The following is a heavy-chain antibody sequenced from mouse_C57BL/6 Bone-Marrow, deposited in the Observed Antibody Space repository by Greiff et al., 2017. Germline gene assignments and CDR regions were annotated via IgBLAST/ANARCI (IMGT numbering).Heavy chain of an antibody. D-gene: IGHD2-5*01. CDR3: ALYYSTIGFDY. CDR2: IDPSDSYT. Sequence: QVQLQQPGAELVKPGASVKLSCKASGYTFTSYWMQWVKQRPGQGLEWIGEIDPSDSYTNYNQKFKGKATLTVDTSSSTAYMQLSSLTSEDSAVYYCALYYSTIGFDYWGQGTTLTVSS. J-gene: IGHJ2*01. CDR1: GYTFTSYW. V-gene: IGHV1-50*01.